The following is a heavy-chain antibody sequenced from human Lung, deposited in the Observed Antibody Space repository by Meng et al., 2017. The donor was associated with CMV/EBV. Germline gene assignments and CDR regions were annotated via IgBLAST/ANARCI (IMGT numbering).Heavy chain of an antibody. J-gene: IGHJ6*02. Sequence: ASVKVSCKASGYTFTSYDINWVRQATGQGLEWMGWMNPNSGNTGYAQKFQGRVTMTRNTSISTAYMELSSLRSEDTAVYYCARNPYSSPGPPSPHVHYYYYGMDVWGQGTTVTVSS. CDR3: ARNPYSSPGPPSPHVHYYYYGMDV. CDR2: MNPNSGNT. D-gene: IGHD6-13*01. V-gene: IGHV1-8*01. CDR1: GYTFTSYD.